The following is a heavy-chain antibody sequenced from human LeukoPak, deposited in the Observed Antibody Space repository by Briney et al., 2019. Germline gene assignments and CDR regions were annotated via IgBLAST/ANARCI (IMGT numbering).Heavy chain of an antibody. D-gene: IGHD3-22*01. V-gene: IGHV3-23*01. J-gene: IGHJ4*02. CDR1: GFTFSSYA. CDR3: AKEGYYYDSSGYYPPTF. CDR2: ISGSGGST. Sequence: GGSLRLSCAASGFTFSSYAMSWDRQAPGKGREWGSAISGSGGSTYYADSVKGRFTISRDNSKNTLYLQMNSLRAEDTDVYYCAKEGYYYDSSGYYPPTFWGQGTLVTVSS.